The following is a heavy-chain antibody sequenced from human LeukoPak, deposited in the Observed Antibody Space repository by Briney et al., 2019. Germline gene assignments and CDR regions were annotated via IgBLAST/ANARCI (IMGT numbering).Heavy chain of an antibody. V-gene: IGHV3-23*01. CDR1: GFTFSSYA. CDR2: ISGSGGST. Sequence: GGSLRLSCAASGFTFSSYAMSWVRQAPGKGLEWASAISGSGGSTYYADSVKGRFTISRDNSKITLYLQMNSLRAEDTAVYYCAKICWFGELSAFDYWGQGTLVTVSS. J-gene: IGHJ4*02. CDR3: AKICWFGELSAFDY. D-gene: IGHD3-10*01.